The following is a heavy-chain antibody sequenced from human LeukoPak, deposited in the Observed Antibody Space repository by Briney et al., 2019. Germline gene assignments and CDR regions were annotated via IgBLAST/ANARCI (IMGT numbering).Heavy chain of an antibody. J-gene: IGHJ1*01. CDR1: GFTFDDYA. V-gene: IGHV3-43*02. CDR2: ISGDGGST. CDR3: ARDSQEFFQH. Sequence: PGGSLRLSCAASGFTFDDYAMHWVRQAPGKGLEWVSLISGDGGSTYYADSMKGRFTISRDNSKNSLYLQMNGLRTEDTALYYCARDSQEFFQHWGQGTLVTVSS.